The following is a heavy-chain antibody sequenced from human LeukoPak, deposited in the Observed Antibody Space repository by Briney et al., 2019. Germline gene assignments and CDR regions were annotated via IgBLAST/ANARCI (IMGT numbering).Heavy chain of an antibody. Sequence: GGSLRLSCAASGFTFSSYWMHWVRQAPGKGLFWVTRINSDGSSTNYADSVKGRLTISRDNAKNTLYLHMNSLRAEDTAVYYCIRSVYDGSGYYRVLEYWGQGTLVTVSS. CDR2: INSDGSST. J-gene: IGHJ4*02. CDR3: IRSVYDGSGYYRVLEY. D-gene: IGHD3-22*01. CDR1: GFTFSSYW. V-gene: IGHV3-74*01.